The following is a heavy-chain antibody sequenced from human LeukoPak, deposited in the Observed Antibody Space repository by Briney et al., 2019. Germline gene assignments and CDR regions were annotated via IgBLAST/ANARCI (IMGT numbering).Heavy chain of an antibody. CDR1: GVTFSSSG. Sequence: GGSLRLSCAASGVTFSSSGMHWVRQAPGKGLEWVAVVSNDGSNKYYADSVKGRFTISRDSSRNTLYLQMSSLRPEDTALYYCAKDRGSRYCSVGRCSWDAFDIWGQGTMVTVSS. D-gene: IGHD2-15*01. V-gene: IGHV3-30*18. J-gene: IGHJ3*02. CDR2: VSNDGSNK. CDR3: AKDRGSRYCSVGRCSWDAFDI.